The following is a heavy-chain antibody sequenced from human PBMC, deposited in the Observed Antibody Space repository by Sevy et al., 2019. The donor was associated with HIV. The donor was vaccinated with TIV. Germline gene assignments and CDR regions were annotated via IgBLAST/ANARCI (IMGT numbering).Heavy chain of an antibody. J-gene: IGHJ6*02. CDR2: INQDGSEK. CDR1: GFTFKSYW. V-gene: IGHV3-7*01. D-gene: IGHD5-12*01. CDR3: AREGSAYDTYYYHYAMDV. Sequence: GGSLRLSCAASGFTFKSYWMTWVRQAPGKGLEWVANINQDGSEKYYSDSLKGRFSISRDNSKNSVHLQNNTLRAEDTAVYYCAREGSAYDTYYYHYAMDVWGQGTTVTVSS.